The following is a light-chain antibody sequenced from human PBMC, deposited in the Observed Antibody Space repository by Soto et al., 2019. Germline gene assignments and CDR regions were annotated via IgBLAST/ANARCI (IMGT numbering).Light chain of an antibody. V-gene: IGLV2-14*01. Sequence: QSALTQPASVSGSPGQSITISCTGTSSDVGGYNYVSWYQQHPGKAPKLMIYDVSNRPSGVSNRFSGSKSGNTASLTISGLQAEDEADYYCSSYWSSGTLVFGTGTKLTVL. CDR3: SSYWSSGTLV. CDR2: DVS. J-gene: IGLJ1*01. CDR1: SSDVGGYNY.